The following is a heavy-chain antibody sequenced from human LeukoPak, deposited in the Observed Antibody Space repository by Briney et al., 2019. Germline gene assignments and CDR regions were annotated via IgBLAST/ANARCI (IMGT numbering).Heavy chain of an antibody. V-gene: IGHV3-23*01. J-gene: IGHJ4*02. Sequence: GGSLRLSCAASGFTFSSHAMSWVRQAPGKGLEWVSAISGSGGSTYYADSVKGRFTISRDNSKNTLYLQMNSLRAEDTALYYSAKEGHSYTSSLIDYSSQGTLATVSS. CDR2: ISGSGGST. CDR1: GFTFSSHA. CDR3: AKEGHSYTSSLIDY. D-gene: IGHD5-18*01.